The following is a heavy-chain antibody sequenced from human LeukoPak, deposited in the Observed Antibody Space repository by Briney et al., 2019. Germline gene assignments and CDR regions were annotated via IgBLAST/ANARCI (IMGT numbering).Heavy chain of an antibody. CDR3: ARSPPYYDSSGYYPDY. V-gene: IGHV3-30*04. D-gene: IGHD3-22*01. Sequence: GGSLRLSCAASGFTFSSYAMHWVREAPGKGLERVAVISYDGSNKYYADSVKGRFTISRDNSKNTLYLQMNSLRAEDTAVYYCARSPPYYDSSGYYPDYWGQGTLVTVSS. J-gene: IGHJ4*02. CDR2: ISYDGSNK. CDR1: GFTFSSYA.